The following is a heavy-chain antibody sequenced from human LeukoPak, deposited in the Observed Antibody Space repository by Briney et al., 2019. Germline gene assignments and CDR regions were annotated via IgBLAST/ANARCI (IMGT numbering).Heavy chain of an antibody. V-gene: IGHV1-69*04. D-gene: IGHD3-22*01. CDR2: IIPILGIA. CDR1: GGTFSSYA. J-gene: IGHJ4*02. CDR3: ARDRYYYDSSGYYYYGPFDY. Sequence: SVKVSCKASGGTFSSYAISWLRQAPGQGLEWMGRIIPILGIANYAQKFQGRVTITADKSTSTAYMELSSLRSEDTAVYYCARDRYYYDSSGYYYYGPFDYWGQGTLVTVSS.